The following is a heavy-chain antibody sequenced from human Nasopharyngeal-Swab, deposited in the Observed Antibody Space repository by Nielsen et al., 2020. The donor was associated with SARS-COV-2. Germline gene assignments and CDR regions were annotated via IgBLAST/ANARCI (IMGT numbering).Heavy chain of an antibody. CDR1: GFRVSGYD. CDR3: ARLGFLGLDV. CDR2: LGTAGDT. D-gene: IGHD3-3*01. V-gene: IGHV3-13*01. J-gene: IGHJ6*02. Sequence: GESLKISCAGSGFRVSGYDIHWVRQATGKGPEWVSSLGTAGDTYYEGSVKGRFTIAREDAKNSLYLQMSSLRAGDTAVYYCARLGFLGLDVWGQGTTVTVSS.